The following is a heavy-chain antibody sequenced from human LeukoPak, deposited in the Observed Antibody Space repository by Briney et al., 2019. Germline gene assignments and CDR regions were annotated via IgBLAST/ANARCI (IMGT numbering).Heavy chain of an antibody. V-gene: IGHV1-18*01. CDR3: ARDLATYYDFWSGYYGFDY. CDR1: GYTFTSYG. CDR2: ISAYNGNT. Sequence: RWASVKVSCKASGYTFTSYGISWVRQAPGQGLEWMGWISAYNGNTNYAQKLQGRVTMTTVTSTSTAYMELRSLRSDDTAVYYCARDLATYYDFWSGYYGFDYWGQGTLVTVSS. J-gene: IGHJ4*02. D-gene: IGHD3-3*01.